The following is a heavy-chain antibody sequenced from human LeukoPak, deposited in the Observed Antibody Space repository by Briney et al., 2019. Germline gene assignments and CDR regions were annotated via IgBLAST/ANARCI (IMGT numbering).Heavy chain of an antibody. J-gene: IGHJ4*02. Sequence: SETLSLTCAVYGGSFSGYYWSWIRQPPGKGLEWIGEINHSGSTNYNPSLKSRVTISVDTSKNQFSLKLSSVTAADTAGYYCARGSSGWSFDYWGQGTLVTVSS. CDR2: INHSGST. V-gene: IGHV4-34*01. D-gene: IGHD6-19*01. CDR3: ARGSSGWSFDY. CDR1: GGSFSGYY.